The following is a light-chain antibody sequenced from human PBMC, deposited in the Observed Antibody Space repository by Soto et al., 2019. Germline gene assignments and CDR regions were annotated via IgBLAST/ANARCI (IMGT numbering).Light chain of an antibody. J-gene: IGLJ1*01. CDR1: SSDVGTYNL. CDR3: CSYAGSGTYV. Sequence: QSALTQPASVSGSPGQSITISCTGTSSDVGTYNLVSWYQQHPGKAPKVMLYEDDKRPSGVSNRFSGSKSGNTASLTIFGLQAEDEAGYYCCSYAGSGTYVFGTGTKLTVL. CDR2: EDD. V-gene: IGLV2-23*01.